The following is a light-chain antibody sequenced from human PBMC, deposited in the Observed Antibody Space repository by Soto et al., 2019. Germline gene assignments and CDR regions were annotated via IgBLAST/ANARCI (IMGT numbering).Light chain of an antibody. J-gene: IGLJ2*01. CDR2: GLN. V-gene: IGLV1-44*01. Sequence: QLVLTQPPSASGTPGQRVTISCSGSTSNIGNNAVNWYQQLPGTAPKLLIYGLNQRPSGVPDRFSGSKSGTSASLAISGLQSEDEADYYCAVWEASLNDVLFGGGTKLTVL. CDR1: TSNIGNNA. CDR3: AVWEASLNDVL.